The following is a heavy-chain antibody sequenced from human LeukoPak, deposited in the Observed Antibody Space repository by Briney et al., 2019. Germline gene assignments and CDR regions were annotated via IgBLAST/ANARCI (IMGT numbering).Heavy chain of an antibody. J-gene: IGHJ4*02. CDR3: ARGLKGYYYDSSGYYGPFDY. CDR1: GYTFTSYG. Sequence: ASVKVSCKAPGYTFTSYGISWVRQAPGQGLEWMGWISAYNGNTNYAQKLQGRVTMTTDTSTSTAYMELRSLRSDDTAVYYCARGLKGYYYDSSGYYGPFDYWGQGTLVTVSS. D-gene: IGHD3-22*01. V-gene: IGHV1-18*01. CDR2: ISAYNGNT.